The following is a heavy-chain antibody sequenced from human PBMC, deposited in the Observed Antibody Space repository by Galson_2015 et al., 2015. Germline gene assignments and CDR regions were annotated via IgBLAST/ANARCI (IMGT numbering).Heavy chain of an antibody. CDR2: ISSSSSTI. Sequence: SLRLSCAASGFTFSSYSMNWVRQAPGKGLEWVSYISSSSSTIYYADSVKGRFTISRDNAKNSLYLQMNSLRAEDTAVYYCARDKGPSRYYYGMDVWGQGPTVTVSS. D-gene: IGHD2-2*01. J-gene: IGHJ6*02. CDR1: GFTFSSYS. V-gene: IGHV3-48*01. CDR3: ARDKGPSRYYYGMDV.